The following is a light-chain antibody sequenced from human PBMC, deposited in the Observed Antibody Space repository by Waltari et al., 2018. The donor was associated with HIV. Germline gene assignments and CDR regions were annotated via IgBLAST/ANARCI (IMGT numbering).Light chain of an antibody. V-gene: IGLV1-44*01. CDR3: AAWDDTLNVYV. J-gene: IGLJ1*01. CDR1: GPTIRSNF. CDR2: NDD. Sequence: QSVPTQPPSVSRAPGQRVTISCSGSGPTIRSNFVNWYQQLPVTAPRVLIYNDDQRPSGVPARFSGSKSGTTASLAISGLQSEDEAEYYCAAWDDTLNVYVFGSGTKVTVL.